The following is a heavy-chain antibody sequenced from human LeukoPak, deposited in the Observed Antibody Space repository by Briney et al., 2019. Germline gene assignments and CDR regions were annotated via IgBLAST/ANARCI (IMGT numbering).Heavy chain of an antibody. Sequence: GESLKISCKGSGCSFTTYWIGWVRQMPGKGLEWVGIINPGDSDPRYRPSFQGQVTISADKSIGTAYLQWSSLKASDTAMYYCAGHGLGSSWFGFDYWGQGTLVTVSS. CDR3: AGHGLGSSWFGFDY. CDR2: INPGDSDP. V-gene: IGHV5-51*01. D-gene: IGHD6-13*01. CDR1: GCSFTTYW. J-gene: IGHJ4*02.